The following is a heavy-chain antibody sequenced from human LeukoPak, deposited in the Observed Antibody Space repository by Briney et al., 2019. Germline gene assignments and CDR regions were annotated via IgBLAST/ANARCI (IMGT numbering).Heavy chain of an antibody. Sequence: GGSLRLSRAASGFTFSSYWMSWVRQAPGKGLEWVANIKQDGSEKYYVDSVKGRFTISRDNAKNSLYLQMNSLRAEDTAVYYCARVRKDCSGGSCYSFDFDYWGQGTLVTVSS. CDR1: GFTFSSYW. CDR2: IKQDGSEK. D-gene: IGHD2-15*01. V-gene: IGHV3-7*01. J-gene: IGHJ4*02. CDR3: ARVRKDCSGGSCYSFDFDY.